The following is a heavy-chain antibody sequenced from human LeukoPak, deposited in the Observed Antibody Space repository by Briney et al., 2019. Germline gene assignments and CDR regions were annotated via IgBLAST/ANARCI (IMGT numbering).Heavy chain of an antibody. Sequence: GGSLRLSCAASGFTFSSYAMSWVRQAPGKGLEWVSGISGSGSGGSTYYADSVKGRFTISRDNSKNTLYLQMNSLRAEDTAVYYCAKDRGRYCTNGVCIHGDAFDIWGQGTMVTVSS. J-gene: IGHJ3*02. V-gene: IGHV3-23*01. D-gene: IGHD2-8*01. CDR3: AKDRGRYCTNGVCIHGDAFDI. CDR2: ISGSGSGGST. CDR1: GFTFSSYA.